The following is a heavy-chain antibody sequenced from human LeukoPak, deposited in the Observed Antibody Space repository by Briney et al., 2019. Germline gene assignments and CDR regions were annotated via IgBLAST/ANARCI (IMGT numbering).Heavy chain of an antibody. J-gene: IGHJ4*02. V-gene: IGHV3-33*01. CDR2: IWYDGSNK. CDR3: ARDPDDYGDYSYFDY. D-gene: IGHD4-17*01. Sequence: GGSLRLSCAASGFTFSSYGMHWVRQAPGKGLEWVAVIWYDGSNKYYADSVKGRFTISRDNSKNTQFLQMNSLRAEDTAVYYCARDPDDYGDYSYFDYWGQGPLVTVSS. CDR1: GFTFSSYG.